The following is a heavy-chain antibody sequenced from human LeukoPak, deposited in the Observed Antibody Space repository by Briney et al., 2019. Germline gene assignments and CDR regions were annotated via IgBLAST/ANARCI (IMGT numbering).Heavy chain of an antibody. V-gene: IGHV4-38-2*02. CDR3: ARDGTFFGGVYYMDV. J-gene: IGHJ6*03. CDR2: TSHSDSP. CDR1: GMSITSRHY. Sequence: PSETLSLTCSVSGMSITSRHYWGWIRQSPGKGLEWIGSTSHSDSPYYNPSLESRVTISLDTSKNQFSLKLSSVTAADTAVYYCARDGTFFGGVYYMDVWGKGTTVTVSS. D-gene: IGHD3-3*01.